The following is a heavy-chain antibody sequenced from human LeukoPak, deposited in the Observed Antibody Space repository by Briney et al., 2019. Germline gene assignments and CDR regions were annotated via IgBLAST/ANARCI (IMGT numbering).Heavy chain of an antibody. CDR1: GFTFSSYS. CDR2: ISSSSSYI. V-gene: IGHV3-21*01. D-gene: IGHD6-6*01. Sequence: PGGSLRLSCAASGFTFSSYSMNWVRQAPGKGLEWVSSISSSSSYIYYADSVKGRFTISRDNSKNTLYLQMNSLRAEDTAVYYCAKTSREYSTGIDYWGQGTLVTVSS. J-gene: IGHJ4*02. CDR3: AKTSREYSTGIDY.